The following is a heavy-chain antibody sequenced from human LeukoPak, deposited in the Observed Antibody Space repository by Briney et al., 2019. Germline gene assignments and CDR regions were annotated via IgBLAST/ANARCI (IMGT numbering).Heavy chain of an antibody. V-gene: IGHV4-59*01. CDR1: GGSISSYQ. Sequence: PSETLSLTCTVPGGSISSYQWSWIRQPPGKGLEWIGNIYYSGSANYNPSLKSRVTISVDTSKNQFSLKLSPVTAADTAVYYCARVGVDYSGNIIKYFFDYWGQGTLVTVSS. CDR2: IYYSGSA. CDR3: ARVGVDYSGNIIKYFFDY. D-gene: IGHD4-23*01. J-gene: IGHJ4*02.